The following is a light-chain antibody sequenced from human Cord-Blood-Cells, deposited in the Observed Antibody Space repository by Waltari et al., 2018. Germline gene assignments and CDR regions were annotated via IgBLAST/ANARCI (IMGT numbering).Light chain of an antibody. V-gene: IGKV3-11*01. Sequence: EIVLTQSPATLSLSPGERATLSCRASKSVSSYLAWYQQKPGQAPRLLIYDASNRATGIPAMFSGSGSVTEFTLTISSLGPEDFAVYYCQQRSNWITFGQGTRLEIK. J-gene: IGKJ5*01. CDR1: KSVSSY. CDR2: DAS. CDR3: QQRSNWIT.